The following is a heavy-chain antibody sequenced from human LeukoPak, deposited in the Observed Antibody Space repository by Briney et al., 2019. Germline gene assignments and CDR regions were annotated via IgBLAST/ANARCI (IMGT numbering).Heavy chain of an antibody. J-gene: IGHJ4*02. V-gene: IGHV4-59*01. CDR2: IYYSGST. CDR3: ARALWRGYSYGWVDY. CDR1: GGSISSYY. Sequence: PSETLSLTCTVSGGSISSYYWCWVRQPPGKGLEWIGYIYYSGSTNYNPSLKSRLTISVDTSKNQFSLKLSSVTAADTAVYYCARALWRGYSYGWVDYWGQGTLVTVSS. D-gene: IGHD5-18*01.